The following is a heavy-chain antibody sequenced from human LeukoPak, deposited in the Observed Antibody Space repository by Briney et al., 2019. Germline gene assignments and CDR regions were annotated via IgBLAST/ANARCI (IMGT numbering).Heavy chain of an antibody. J-gene: IGHJ4*02. V-gene: IGHV1-2*02. CDR3: ARGLGYCSGGSCYIHDY. D-gene: IGHD2-15*01. Sequence: GASVKVSCKASGYAFTGYYMHWVRQAPGQGLEWMGWINPNSGGTNYAQKFQGRVTMTRDTSISTAYMELSRLRSDDTAVYYCARGLGYCSGGSCYIHDYWGQGTLVTVSS. CDR1: GYAFTGYY. CDR2: INPNSGGT.